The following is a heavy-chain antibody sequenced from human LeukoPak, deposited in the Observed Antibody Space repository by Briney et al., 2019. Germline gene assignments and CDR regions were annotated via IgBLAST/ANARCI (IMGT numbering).Heavy chain of an antibody. V-gene: IGHV3-23*01. Sequence: TGGSLRLSCAASGFTFSSYAMSWVRQAPGKGLEWVSAISGSGGSTYYADSVKGRFTISRDNSKNTLYLQMNSLRAEDTAVYYCAKKGSDNYYDSSGRFFDYWGQGTLVTVSS. CDR3: AKKGSDNYYDSSGRFFDY. CDR2: ISGSGGST. CDR1: GFTFSSYA. J-gene: IGHJ4*02. D-gene: IGHD3-22*01.